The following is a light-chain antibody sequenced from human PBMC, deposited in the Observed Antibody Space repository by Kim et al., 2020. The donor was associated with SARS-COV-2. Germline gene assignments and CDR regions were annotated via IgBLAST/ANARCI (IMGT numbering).Light chain of an antibody. V-gene: IGKV3-20*01. CDR2: GAS. Sequence: EIVLTQSPGTLSLSPGERATLSCRASQSVISSYFAWYQQKPGQAPRLLIYGASSRATGIPDRFSGSGSGTDFTLTISRLEPEDFALYYCQQYVSSPHTFGQGTKLEI. CDR1: QSVISSY. J-gene: IGKJ2*01. CDR3: QQYVSSPHT.